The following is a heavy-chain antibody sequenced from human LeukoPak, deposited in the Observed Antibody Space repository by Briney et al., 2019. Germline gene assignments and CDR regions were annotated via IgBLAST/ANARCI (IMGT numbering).Heavy chain of an antibody. CDR2: ISHDGSNN. J-gene: IGHJ4*02. Sequence: GGSLRLSCAASGFTFSNYGMHWVRQAPGKGLEWVVVISHDGSNNNYADSVKGRFTISRDNSKNTLYLQMNSLRPEDTAVYYCAKVRVGTAHFDYWGQETLVTVSS. D-gene: IGHD2-15*01. CDR3: AKVRVGTAHFDY. V-gene: IGHV3-30*18. CDR1: GFTFSNYG.